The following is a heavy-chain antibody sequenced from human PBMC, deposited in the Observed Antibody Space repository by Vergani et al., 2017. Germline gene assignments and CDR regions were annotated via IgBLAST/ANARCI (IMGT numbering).Heavy chain of an antibody. Sequence: EVQLLESGGGLAQPGGSLRLSCAASGFVFSESPIHWVRQVPGKGLEWLGHIRRRSEHYATAYGPSLIGRATISRDESTNTAYLQLSSLGTDDTAIYFCSEQTQSCHDYWGQGALVVVSS. J-gene: IGHJ4*02. CDR2: IRRRSEHYAT. CDR1: GFVFSESP. V-gene: IGHV3-73*01. CDR3: SEQTQSCHDY. D-gene: IGHD3-10*01.